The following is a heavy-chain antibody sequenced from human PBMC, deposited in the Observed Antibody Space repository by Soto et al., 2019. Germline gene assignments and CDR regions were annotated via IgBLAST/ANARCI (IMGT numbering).Heavy chain of an antibody. V-gene: IGHV6-1*01. Sequence: QTLSLTSAISRDSVSSNTAAWNWIRSSPSRGLEWLGRTYYRSNWRHDYAVSVKSRITVNPDTSKNHFSLQLNSVTPDDTAVYYCAWGVPGNGFSLWGRGSLVTVSS. D-gene: IGHD6-19*01. CDR2: TYYRSNWRH. CDR1: RDSVSSNTAA. CDR3: AWGVPGNGFSL. J-gene: IGHJ4*02.